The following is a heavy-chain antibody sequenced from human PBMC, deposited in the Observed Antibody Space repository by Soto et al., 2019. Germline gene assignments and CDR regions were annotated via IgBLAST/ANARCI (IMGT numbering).Heavy chain of an antibody. V-gene: IGHV1-18*01. J-gene: IGHJ6*01. CDR1: GYTFIRYG. CDR2: ISAYNDYT. CDR3: ARGGYYDLTWGKLSHSGLHV. Sequence: QVQLVQSAAEVKKPGASVKVSCKASGYTFIRYGITWVRQAPGQGLEWMGWISAYNDYTIYAQKVPGRVTMTTDTSARTVYMELRSVKSGGSAVYYCARGGYYDLTWGKLSHSGLHVW. D-gene: IGHD3-16*01.